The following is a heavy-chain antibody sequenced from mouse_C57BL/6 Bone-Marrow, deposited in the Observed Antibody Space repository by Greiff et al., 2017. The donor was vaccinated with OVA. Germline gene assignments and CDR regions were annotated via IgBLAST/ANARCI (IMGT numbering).Heavy chain of an antibody. CDR3: ARDDGYYGAY. J-gene: IGHJ3*01. D-gene: IGHD2-3*01. CDR2: ISRGGSYT. V-gene: IGHV5-6*01. CDR1: GFTFSSYG. Sequence: EVQGVESGGDLVKPGGSLKLSCAASGFTFSSYGMSWVRQTPDKRLEWVATISRGGSYTYYPDSVKGRFTISRDNAKNTLYLQMSSLKSEDTAMYYCARDDGYYGAYWGQGTLVTVSA.